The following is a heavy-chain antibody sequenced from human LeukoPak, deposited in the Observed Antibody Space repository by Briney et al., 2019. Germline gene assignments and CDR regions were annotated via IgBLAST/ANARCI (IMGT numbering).Heavy chain of an antibody. CDR2: INPDSGDT. V-gene: IGHV1-2*02. CDR1: GYTFTDHSDYY. CDR3: ARGGYCTGMSCYLPDD. Sequence: ASVKVSCKVSGYTFTDHSDYYIHWVRQAPGQGPEWMGWINPDSGDTKYAQKFQGRVTVTRDTSINTAYMDLSSLTSDDTAVYYCARGGYCTGMSCYLPDDWGQGTLVTVSS. J-gene: IGHJ4*02. D-gene: IGHD2-2*01.